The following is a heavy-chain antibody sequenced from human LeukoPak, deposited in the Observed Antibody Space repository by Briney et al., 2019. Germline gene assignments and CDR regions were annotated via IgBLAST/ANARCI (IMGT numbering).Heavy chain of an antibody. D-gene: IGHD3-16*02. J-gene: IGHJ6*02. V-gene: IGHV4-4*07. Sequence: PSETLSLTCSVSGGSISSYYWSWIRQPAGKGLEWIGRIYTSGSTNDNPSLKSRVTMSVDTSKNQFSLKLSSVPAADTAVYYCARGPLYDYVWGSYRTWDYYYGMDVWGQGTTVTVSS. CDR1: GGSISSYY. CDR2: IYTSGST. CDR3: ARGPLYDYVWGSYRTWDYYYGMDV.